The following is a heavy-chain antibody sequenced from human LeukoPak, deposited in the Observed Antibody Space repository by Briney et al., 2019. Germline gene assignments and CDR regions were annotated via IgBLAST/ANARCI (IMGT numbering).Heavy chain of an antibody. CDR2: SSSSSSYT. Sequence: GGSLRLSCAASGFTFSSYSMNWVRQAPGTGLEWVSSSSSSSSYTNYADSVKGRFTISRDNAKNSLYLQMDSLRAEDTAVYYCARVMAATGTTVDYWGQGTLVTVSS. J-gene: IGHJ4*02. V-gene: IGHV3-21*04. D-gene: IGHD1-1*01. CDR3: ARVMAATGTTVDY. CDR1: GFTFSSYS.